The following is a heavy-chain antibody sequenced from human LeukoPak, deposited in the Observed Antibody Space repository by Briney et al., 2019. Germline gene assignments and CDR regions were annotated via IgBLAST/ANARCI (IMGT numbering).Heavy chain of an antibody. Sequence: GGSLRLSCAASGFTFDNYWMSWVRQAPGKGLEWVAYIKQDGSEKYDGDSVKGRFTISRDNVKNSLYLQMNSLSAEDTAVYYCARFDYGDYDDAFDIWGQGTMVTVSS. CDR2: IKQDGSEK. J-gene: IGHJ3*02. V-gene: IGHV3-7*01. CDR1: GFTFDNYW. D-gene: IGHD4-17*01. CDR3: ARFDYGDYDDAFDI.